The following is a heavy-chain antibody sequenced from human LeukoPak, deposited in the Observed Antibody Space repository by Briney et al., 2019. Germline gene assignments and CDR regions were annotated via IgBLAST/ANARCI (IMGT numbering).Heavy chain of an antibody. CDR1: GYNFTTYW. J-gene: IGHJ3*02. CDR3: ARRIPSAGDAFDI. CDR2: IYPGDFDT. V-gene: IGHV5-51*01. Sequence: GESLKISCKGSGYNFTTYWIGWVRQMPGKGLEWMGIIYPGDFDTRYSPSFQGQVIISADKSIRIGHLQWSSLKASDTAMYYCARRIPSAGDAFDIWGQGTMVTVSS. D-gene: IGHD5-18*01.